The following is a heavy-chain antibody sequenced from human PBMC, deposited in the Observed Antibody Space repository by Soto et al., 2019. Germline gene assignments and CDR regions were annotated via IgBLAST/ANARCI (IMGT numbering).Heavy chain of an antibody. CDR3: ATVDMVAKIYNDAFDF. CDR1: GFTFSSYA. J-gene: IGHJ3*01. Sequence: QVQLVESGGGVVQPGRSLRLSCAASGFTFSSYAMHWVRQAPGKGLEWVAVISYDGSNKYYADSVKGRFTISGDNSKTTLYLQMDSLRDEDTAVYYCATVDMVAKIYNDAFDFWGQGTMVTVSS. V-gene: IGHV3-30-3*01. D-gene: IGHD5-12*01. CDR2: ISYDGSNK.